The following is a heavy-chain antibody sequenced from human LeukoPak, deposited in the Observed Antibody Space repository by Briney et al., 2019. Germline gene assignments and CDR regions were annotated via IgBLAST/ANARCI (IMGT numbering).Heavy chain of an antibody. CDR1: GYTFTSYG. J-gene: IGHJ5*02. Sequence: ASVKVSCKASGYTFTSYGISWVRQAPGQGLEWMGWISAYNGNTNYAQKLQGRVTMTTDRSTSTAYMELRSLRSDDTAAYYCARGPDYDFWSGYYTGTNWFDPWGQGTLVTASS. D-gene: IGHD3-3*01. CDR2: ISAYNGNT. V-gene: IGHV1-18*01. CDR3: ARGPDYDFWSGYYTGTNWFDP.